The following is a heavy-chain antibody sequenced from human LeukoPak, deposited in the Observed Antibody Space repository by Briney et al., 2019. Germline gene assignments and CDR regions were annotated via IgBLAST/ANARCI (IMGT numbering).Heavy chain of an antibody. CDR2: ILWNSATI. D-gene: IGHD6-19*01. CDR3: AKDGAVAGTGWYFDL. CDR1: GFSFDDYA. V-gene: IGHV3-9*01. J-gene: IGHJ2*01. Sequence: GGSLRLSYAASGFSFDDYAMHWVRQTPGKGLEWVAGILWNSATIGYVDSVKGRYTITRDNAKNSLDLQMNSLRDEDTAFYYCAKDGAVAGTGWYFDLWGRGTLVTVSS.